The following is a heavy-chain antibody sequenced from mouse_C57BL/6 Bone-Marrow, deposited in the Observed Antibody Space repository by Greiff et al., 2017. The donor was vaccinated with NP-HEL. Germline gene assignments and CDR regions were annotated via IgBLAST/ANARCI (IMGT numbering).Heavy chain of an antibody. Sequence: LQESGAELARPGASVKLSCKASGYTFTSYGISWVKQRTGQGLEWIGEIYPRSGNTYYNEKFKGKATLTADKSSSTAYMELGSLTSEDTAVYFCARLGGYYDIDNWGQGTTLTVSS. CDR2: IYPRSGNT. V-gene: IGHV1-81*01. D-gene: IGHD2-3*01. CDR3: ARLGGYYDIDN. CDR1: GYTFTSYG. J-gene: IGHJ2*01.